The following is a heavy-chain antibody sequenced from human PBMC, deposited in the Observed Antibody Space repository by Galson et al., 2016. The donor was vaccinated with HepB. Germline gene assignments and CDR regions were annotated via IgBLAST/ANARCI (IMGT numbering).Heavy chain of an antibody. CDR3: ARYRRESSRYYTDV. CDR1: GFTFSSYW. D-gene: IGHD3-10*01. Sequence: SLRLSCAASGFTFSSYWMHWVRQAPGKGLVWVSRINTDGSWTTYADSVKGRFTISRDNAKNTLYLQMNSLTAEDTAVYYCARYRRESSRYYTDVWGRGTTVTVS. CDR2: INTDGSWT. V-gene: IGHV3-74*03. J-gene: IGHJ6*03.